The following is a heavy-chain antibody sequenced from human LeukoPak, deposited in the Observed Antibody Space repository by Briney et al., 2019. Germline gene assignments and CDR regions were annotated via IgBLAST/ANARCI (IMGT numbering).Heavy chain of an antibody. Sequence: GGSLRLSCSASGFTFTNYAMHWVRQAPGKGLEYVSVVSGIGGNTYYADSVKGRFTISRDNSKNTLYLQMNSLRAEDTAVYYCARERITGTTFFDYWGQGTLVTVSS. J-gene: IGHJ4*02. V-gene: IGHV3-64*04. CDR3: ARERITGTTFFDY. D-gene: IGHD1-20*01. CDR2: VSGIGGNT. CDR1: GFTFTNYA.